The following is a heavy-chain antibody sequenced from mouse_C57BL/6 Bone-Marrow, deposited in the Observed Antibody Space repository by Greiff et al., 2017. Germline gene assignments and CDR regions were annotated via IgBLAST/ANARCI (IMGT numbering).Heavy chain of an antibody. Sequence: EVTLVESGGDLVKPGGSLKLSCAASGFTFSSYGMSWVRQTPDKRLEWVATISSGGSYTYSPDRVKGRFTISRENAKNTLYLQMSRLKTEDTAMYDCARPLLRSSWFAYWGQGTLVTVSA. J-gene: IGHJ3*01. D-gene: IGHD1-1*01. CDR1: GFTFSSYG. V-gene: IGHV5-6*01. CDR2: ISSGGSYT. CDR3: ARPLLRSSWFAY.